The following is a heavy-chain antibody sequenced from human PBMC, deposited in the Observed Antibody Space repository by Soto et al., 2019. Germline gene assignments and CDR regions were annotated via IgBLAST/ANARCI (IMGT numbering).Heavy chain of an antibody. J-gene: IGHJ4*02. V-gene: IGHV2-5*01. Sequence: QMTLEESGPTLVEPTQTLTLTCTYSGFSLRTTGVGVGWIRQPPGKALEWLGIIYWNDDKRYSPSLKNRFTLSSDISKSQVILTMTNMDPVDTATYYCAHTWGLPFDYWGQGTLVIVSS. CDR1: GFSLRTTGVG. D-gene: IGHD3-16*01. CDR3: AHTWGLPFDY. CDR2: IYWNDDK.